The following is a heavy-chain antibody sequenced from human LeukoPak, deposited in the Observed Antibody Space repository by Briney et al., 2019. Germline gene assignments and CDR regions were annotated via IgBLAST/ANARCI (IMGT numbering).Heavy chain of an antibody. J-gene: IGHJ5*02. V-gene: IGHV3-7*01. Sequence: GGSLRLSCAASGFTLSSHWMGWVRQAPGKGLEWVANIKQDGSETYYVDSVKGRFTISRDNAKNSLYLQMNSLGVDDTAVYYCTKGGDSPGNPSSWGQGTLVIVSS. D-gene: IGHD2-21*01. CDR3: TKGGDSPGNPSS. CDR1: GFTLSSHW. CDR2: IKQDGSET.